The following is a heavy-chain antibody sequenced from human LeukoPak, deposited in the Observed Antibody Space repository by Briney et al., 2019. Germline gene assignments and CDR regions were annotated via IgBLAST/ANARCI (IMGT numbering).Heavy chain of an antibody. Sequence: ASVKVSCKASGYTFTGYYMHWVRQAPGQGFEWMGWISPNSGGTNYAQKFQGRVTMTRDTSISTAYMELSRLRSDDTAVYYCARDERFLEWSLDAFDIWGQGTMVTVSS. CDR3: ARDERFLEWSLDAFDI. CDR2: ISPNSGGT. V-gene: IGHV1-2*02. J-gene: IGHJ3*02. D-gene: IGHD3-3*01. CDR1: GYTFTGYY.